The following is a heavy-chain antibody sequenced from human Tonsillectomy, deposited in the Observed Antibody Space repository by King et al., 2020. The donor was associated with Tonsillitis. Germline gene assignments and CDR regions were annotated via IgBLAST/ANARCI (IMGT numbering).Heavy chain of an antibody. D-gene: IGHD3-10*01. CDR2: ISGNGGST. CDR3: ARSLKGRLPISRKNSKTAWYLQMSSLRIDDTALYYCAKSVDYAYNHYMDV. CDR1: GFTFDDYA. V-gene: IGHV3-43*02. Sequence: VQLVESGGGVVQPGGSLRLSCAASGFTFDDYAMHCVRHAPGKGLEWVSLISGNGGSTYYADSVKGRFTISRDNSKHSLYLQMRSLRIDDTHLNYFARSLKGRLPISRKNSKTAWYLQMSSLRIDDTALYYCAKSVDYAYNHYMDVWGKGTTVTVSS. J-gene: IGHJ6*03.